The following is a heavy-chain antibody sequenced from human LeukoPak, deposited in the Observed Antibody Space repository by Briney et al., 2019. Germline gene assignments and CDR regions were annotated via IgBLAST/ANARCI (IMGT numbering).Heavy chain of an antibody. J-gene: IGHJ6*02. V-gene: IGHV3-53*01. CDR2: IYRSGTT. CDR1: EFIVSRNY. CDR3: ASDQGYCSGDSCPYGMDV. D-gene: IGHD2-15*01. Sequence: PGGSLRLSCAASEFIVSRNYMNWVRQAPGKGLEWVSVIYRSGTTYYTDSVKGRFTISRDNAKNSLFLQMKSLRAEDTAVYYCASDQGYCSGDSCPYGMDVWGQGTTVTVSS.